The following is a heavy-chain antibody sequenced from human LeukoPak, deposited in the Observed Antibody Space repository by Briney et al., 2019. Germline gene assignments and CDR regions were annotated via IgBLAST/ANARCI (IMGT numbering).Heavy chain of an antibody. CDR2: IYSGGST. Sequence: PGGSLRLSCAASGFTFSSYGMHWVRQAPGKGLEWVSVIYSGGSTYYADSVKGRFTISRDNSKNTLYLQMNSLRAEDTAVYYCARHPYYDSSGYYRPFDYWGQGTLVTVSS. D-gene: IGHD3-22*01. CDR1: GFTFSSYG. J-gene: IGHJ4*02. V-gene: IGHV3-66*04. CDR3: ARHPYYDSSGYYRPFDY.